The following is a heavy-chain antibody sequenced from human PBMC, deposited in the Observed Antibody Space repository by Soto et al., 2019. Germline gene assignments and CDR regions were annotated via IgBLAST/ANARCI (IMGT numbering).Heavy chain of an antibody. CDR3: ARGGGTHRGWYFDY. Sequence: EVQLVESGGGLVQPGGSLRLSCAASGFTFSSYWMHWVRQAPGKGLVWVSRINSDGSSTSYADSVKGRFTISRDNAKNTLYLQMNSLRAEDTAVYYCARGGGTHRGWYFDYWGQGTLVTVSS. CDR2: INSDGSST. J-gene: IGHJ4*02. D-gene: IGHD1-26*01. V-gene: IGHV3-74*01. CDR1: GFTFSSYW.